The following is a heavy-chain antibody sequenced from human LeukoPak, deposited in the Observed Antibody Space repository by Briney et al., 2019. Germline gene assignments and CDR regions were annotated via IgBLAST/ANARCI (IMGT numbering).Heavy chain of an antibody. CDR3: ARDRVRGVIDY. J-gene: IGHJ4*02. D-gene: IGHD3-10*01. CDR1: GFTFSSYG. V-gene: IGHV3-33*01. Sequence: GESLKISCAASGFTFSSYGMHWVRQAPGKGLEWVAVIWYDGSNKYYADSVKGRFTISRDNSKNTLYLQMNSLRAEDTAVYYCARDRVRGVIDYWGQGTLVTVSS. CDR2: IWYDGSNK.